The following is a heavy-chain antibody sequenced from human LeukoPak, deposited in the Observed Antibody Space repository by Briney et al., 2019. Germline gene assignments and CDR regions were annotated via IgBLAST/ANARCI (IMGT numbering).Heavy chain of an antibody. J-gene: IGHJ4*02. Sequence: SETLSLTCTVSGGSISSYYWSWIRQPPGKRLEWIGHIYYSGSTNYNPSLKSRVTISVDTSKNQFSLKLSSVTAADTAVYYCASRSSIWSGYQDTLYYFHSWSQGTLVTVSS. CDR1: GGSISSYY. V-gene: IGHV4-59*01. CDR2: IYYSGST. D-gene: IGHD3-3*01. CDR3: ASRSSIWSGYQDTLYYFHS.